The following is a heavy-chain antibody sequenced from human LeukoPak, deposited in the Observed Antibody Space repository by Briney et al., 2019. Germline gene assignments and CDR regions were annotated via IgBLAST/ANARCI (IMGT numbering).Heavy chain of an antibody. V-gene: IGHV1-2*02. CDR3: ASAYYYDSSGYYQWLDY. CDR1: GYTFTGYY. CDR2: INPNSGGT. J-gene: IGHJ4*02. Sequence: ASVKVSCKASGYTFTGYYMHWVRQAPGQGLEWMGWINPNSGGTNYAQKFQGRVTMTRDTSISTAYMELSRPRSDDTAVYYCASAYYYDSSGYYQWLDYWGQGTLVTVSS. D-gene: IGHD3-22*01.